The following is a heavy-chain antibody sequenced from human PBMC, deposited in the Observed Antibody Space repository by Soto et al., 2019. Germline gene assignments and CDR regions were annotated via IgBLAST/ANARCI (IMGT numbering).Heavy chain of an antibody. Sequence: PSETLSLTCTVSGGSISSSSYYWGWIRQPPGKGLEWIGSIYYSESTYYNPSLKSRVTFSIDTSKNQFSLKLSSVTAADTAVYYCARQRTENSSGWCSLFSGWGQGILVTVSS. CDR3: ARQRTENSSGWCSLFSG. D-gene: IGHD6-19*01. CDR2: IYYSEST. J-gene: IGHJ4*02. CDR1: GGSISSSSYY. V-gene: IGHV4-39*01.